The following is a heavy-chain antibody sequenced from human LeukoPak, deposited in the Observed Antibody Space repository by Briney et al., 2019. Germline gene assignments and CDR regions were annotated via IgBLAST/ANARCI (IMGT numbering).Heavy chain of an antibody. CDR2: IYPDDSDT. CDR1: GNRFNAYW. D-gene: IGHD3-22*01. CDR3: ARPNITSYYDSRGYDAFDV. V-gene: IGHV5-51*01. Sequence: AGESLKISCKGSGNRFNAYWIAWLRQMPGKGLEWMGIIYPDDSDTRYSPSFQGQVTISADKSVRTAYLQWSSLKASDTAMYYCARPNITSYYDSRGYDAFDVCGQGTMVTVSS. J-gene: IGHJ3*01.